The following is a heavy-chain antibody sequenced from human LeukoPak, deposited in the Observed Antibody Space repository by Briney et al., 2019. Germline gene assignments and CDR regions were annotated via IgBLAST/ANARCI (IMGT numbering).Heavy chain of an antibody. CDR3: ARLRRNMANH. CDR2: IYYSGST. V-gene: IGHV4-39*01. CDR1: GDSISSSSYY. D-gene: IGHD2/OR15-2a*01. Sequence: SETLSLMCTASGDSISSSSYYWGWIRQPPGKGLEWIGSIYYSGSTYYNPSLKSRVTVSVDTSKNQFSLKLSSVTAADTAVYYCARLRRNMANHWGQGTPVTVSS. J-gene: IGHJ5*02.